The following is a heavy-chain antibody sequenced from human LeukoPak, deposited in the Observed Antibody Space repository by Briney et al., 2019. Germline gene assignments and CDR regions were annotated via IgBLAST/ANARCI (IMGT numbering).Heavy chain of an antibody. D-gene: IGHD6-6*01. V-gene: IGHV3-53*01. CDR3: ARTYSNSPGPNDY. CDR2: FYSGGNT. J-gene: IGHJ4*02. Sequence: GGSLRLSCAASGFSVTTYYMSWVRQAPGKGLEWVSVFYSGGNTYYADSVKGRFTISRDKSKNTLYLQMNSLRADDTAVYYCARTYSNSPGPNDYWGREPWSPSPQ. CDR1: GFSVTTYY.